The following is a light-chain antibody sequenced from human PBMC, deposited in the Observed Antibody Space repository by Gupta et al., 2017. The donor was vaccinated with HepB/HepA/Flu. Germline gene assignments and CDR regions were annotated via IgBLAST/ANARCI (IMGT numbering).Light chain of an antibody. CDR3: QQYNNWPPWT. Sequence: ASQSVSSNLAWYQQKPGQAPRLLFYGASTRATGIPARFSGSGSGTEFTLTISSLQSEDFAVYYCQQYNNWPPWTFGQGTKVEIK. CDR2: GAS. V-gene: IGKV3-15*01. J-gene: IGKJ1*01. CDR1: QSVSSN.